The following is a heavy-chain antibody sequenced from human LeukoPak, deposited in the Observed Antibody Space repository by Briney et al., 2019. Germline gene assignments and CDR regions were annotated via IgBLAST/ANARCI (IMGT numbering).Heavy chain of an antibody. Sequence: PSETLSLTCTVSVGSLSSSSYYGAWIRQPPGKGLEWIGSIYYSGSTYYNPSLKSRVTISVDTSKNQFSLKLSSVTAAHAAVYNRARAAIVGATRVYYFDYGGQGTLVTVSS. D-gene: IGHD1-26*01. CDR2: IYYSGST. CDR3: ARAAIVGATRVYYFDY. CDR1: VGSLSSSSYY. V-gene: IGHV4-39*01. J-gene: IGHJ4*02.